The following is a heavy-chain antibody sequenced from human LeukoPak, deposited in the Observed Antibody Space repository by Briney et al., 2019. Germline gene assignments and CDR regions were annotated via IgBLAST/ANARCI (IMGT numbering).Heavy chain of an antibody. Sequence: HPGRSLRLSCAASGLTAGDYYMDWVRQTPGKGLEWVGRSRNKGNSYSTDFAATVKGRFTISRDESKNSLFLQMNGLKIEDTAVYYCVRVQTGGAFDIWGQGTMVTV. D-gene: IGHD1-1*01. V-gene: IGHV3-72*01. J-gene: IGHJ3*02. CDR2: SRNKGNSYST. CDR1: GLTAGDYY. CDR3: VRVQTGGAFDI.